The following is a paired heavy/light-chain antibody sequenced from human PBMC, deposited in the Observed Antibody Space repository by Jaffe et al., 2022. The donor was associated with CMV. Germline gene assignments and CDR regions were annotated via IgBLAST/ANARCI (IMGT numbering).Heavy chain of an antibody. CDR1: GYTFSTFA. CDR2: IGGESGNK. J-gene: IGHJ4*01. V-gene: IGHV3-23*04. Sequence: EVQLVESGGGFILPGGSLRLSCAASGYTFSTFAMSWVRQAPGKGLEWVSGIGGESGNKYYADSVRGRFTISRDKSKNTLYLQMNSLRDDDTAIYYCARDVGSSSWGYDYWGRGTLVTVSA. D-gene: IGHD2-2*01. CDR3: ARDVGSSSWGYDY.
Light chain of an antibody. V-gene: IGLV1-51*01. CDR2: DND. J-gene: IGLJ3*02. Sequence: QSVLTQPPSVSAAPGQRVVISCSGSSSNIEKNYVSWYQQLPGTAPKLLIYDNDKRPSGIPDRFSGSRSGTSAALGITGLETGDEADYYCGTWDTSLRAWVFGGRTKLTVL. CDR3: GTWDTSLRAWV. CDR1: SSNIEKNY.